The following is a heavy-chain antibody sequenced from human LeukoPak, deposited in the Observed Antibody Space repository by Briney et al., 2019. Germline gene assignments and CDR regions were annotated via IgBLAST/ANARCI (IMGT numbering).Heavy chain of an antibody. J-gene: IGHJ4*02. V-gene: IGHV3-7*01. Sequence: QPGGSLRLSCAASGFALSSYWMSWVRQAPGKGLEWVANIKQDGSEKYYVASVKGRFTISRDKAKNSLYLQMNSLRAEDTAVYYCARSSGTFWSYYFPLDSWGQGTLVTVSS. CDR1: GFALSSYW. CDR2: IKQDGSEK. CDR3: ARSSGTFWSYYFPLDS. D-gene: IGHD3-3*01.